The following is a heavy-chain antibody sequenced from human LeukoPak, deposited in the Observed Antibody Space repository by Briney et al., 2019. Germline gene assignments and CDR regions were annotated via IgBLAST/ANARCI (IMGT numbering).Heavy chain of an antibody. CDR3: AKRLGYCSGGSCPRDP. CDR2: ISGSGGST. Sequence: GGSPRLSCAASGFTFSSYAMSWVRQAPGKGLEWVSAISGSGGSTYYADSVKGRFTISRDNSKNTLYLQMNSLRAEDTAVYYCAKRLGYCSGGSCPRDPWGQGTLVTVSS. J-gene: IGHJ5*02. V-gene: IGHV3-23*01. CDR1: GFTFSSYA. D-gene: IGHD2-15*01.